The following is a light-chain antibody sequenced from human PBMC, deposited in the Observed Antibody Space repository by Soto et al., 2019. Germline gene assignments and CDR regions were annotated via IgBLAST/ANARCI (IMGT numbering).Light chain of an antibody. CDR3: QHYNSYSEA. Sequence: EIQMTQSTSTPSGSVGDRVTITCRASQTISSWLAWYQQKPGKAPKLLIYKASTLKSGVPSRFSGSGSGTEFTLTISSLQPDDFATYYCQHYNSYSEAFGQGSMV. CDR1: QTISSW. V-gene: IGKV1-5*03. J-gene: IGKJ1*01. CDR2: KAS.